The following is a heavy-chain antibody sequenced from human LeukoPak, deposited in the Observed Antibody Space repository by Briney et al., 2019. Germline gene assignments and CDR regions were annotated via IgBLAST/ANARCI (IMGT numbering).Heavy chain of an antibody. CDR2: IYPGDSDT. CDR3: ARGGTMVRGVIIQMDV. V-gene: IGHV5-51*01. CDR1: GYSFTSYW. Sequence: GESLKISCKGSGYSFTSYWIGWVRQMPGKGLEWMGIIYPGDSDTRYSPSFQGQVTISVDKSISTAYLQWSSLKASDTAMYYCARGGTMVRGVIIQMDVWGKGTTVTVSS. J-gene: IGHJ6*04. D-gene: IGHD3-10*01.